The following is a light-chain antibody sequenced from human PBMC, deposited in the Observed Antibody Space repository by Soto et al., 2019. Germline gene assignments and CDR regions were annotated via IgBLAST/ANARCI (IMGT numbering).Light chain of an antibody. CDR2: EVN. J-gene: IGLJ3*02. V-gene: IGLV2-23*02. CDR3: CSSVGSPNWV. CDR1: SSDVGSCNC. Sequence: QSALTQPASVSGSPGQSITISCTGTSSDVGSCNCVSWYQQHPGKAPTLIIYEVNKRPSGVSNRFSGSKSGNTASLTISGLQAEDEADYYCCSSVGSPNWVFGGGNKVTVL.